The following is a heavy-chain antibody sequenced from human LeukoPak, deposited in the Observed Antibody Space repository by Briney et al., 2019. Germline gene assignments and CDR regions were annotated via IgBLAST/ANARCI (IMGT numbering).Heavy chain of an antibody. V-gene: IGHV3-23*01. CDR1: GFTFSSYA. D-gene: IGHD3-22*01. Sequence: GGSLRLSCAASGFTFSSYAMTWVRQAPGKGLEWVSTISGSGGSTYYADSVKGRFTISRDNSKNTLYLQMNSLRVEDTAVYYCATLPYYYDSSGSYYFDYWGQGTLVTVSS. J-gene: IGHJ4*02. CDR3: ATLPYYYDSSGSYYFDY. CDR2: ISGSGGST.